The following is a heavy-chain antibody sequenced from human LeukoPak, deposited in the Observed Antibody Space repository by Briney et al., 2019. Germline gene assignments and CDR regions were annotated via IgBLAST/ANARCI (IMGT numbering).Heavy chain of an antibody. J-gene: IGHJ3*02. D-gene: IGHD4-17*01. CDR2: INHSGST. V-gene: IGHV4-39*07. CDR3: ARETVTTDAFDI. Sequence: SETLSLTCTVSGGSVNSGNYHWGWIRQPPGKGLEWIGEINHSGSTNYNPSLKSRVTISVDTSKNQFSLKLSSVTAADTAVYYCARETVTTDAFDIWGQGTMVTVSS. CDR1: GGSVNSGNYH.